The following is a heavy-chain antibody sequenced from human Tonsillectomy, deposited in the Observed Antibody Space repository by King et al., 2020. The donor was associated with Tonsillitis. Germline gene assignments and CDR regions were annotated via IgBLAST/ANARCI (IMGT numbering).Heavy chain of an antibody. D-gene: IGHD1-26*01. CDR2: ISYDGSNK. J-gene: IGHJ4*02. V-gene: IGHV3-30*18. CDR1: GFTFINYG. CDR3: AKDREEWELPGDY. Sequence: VQLVESGGGVVQPERSLRLSFAASGFTFINYGMHWVRQAPGKGLEWGAVISYDGSNKYYADSVKGRFTISRDNSKNTLYLQMNSLRAEDTAVYYCAKDREEWELPGDYWGQGTLVTVSS.